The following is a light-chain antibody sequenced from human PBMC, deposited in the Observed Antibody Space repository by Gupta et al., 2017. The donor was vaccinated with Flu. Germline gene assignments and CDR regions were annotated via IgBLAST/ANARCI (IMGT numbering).Light chain of an antibody. CDR1: SSDVGGYHY. CDR2: DVS. CDR3: SSYTTGNTHVVV. Sequence: QSALTQPASVSGSPGQSITISCPGTSSDVGGYHYVAWYQQHPGKAPKRIIYDVSKRPVGVAPRFSGSKSGNSASLTISGLQDEDEADYYYSSYTTGNTHVVVFGGGTKLTVL. J-gene: IGLJ2*01. V-gene: IGLV2-14*03.